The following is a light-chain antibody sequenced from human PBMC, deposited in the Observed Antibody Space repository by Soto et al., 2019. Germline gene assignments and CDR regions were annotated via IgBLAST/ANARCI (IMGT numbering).Light chain of an antibody. CDR2: EGS. CDR1: SSDVGGYNL. Sequence: QSALTQPASVSGSPGQSITISCTGTSSDVGGYNLVSWYQQHPGKAPKLMIYEGSKRPSGVSNRFSGSKSGNTASLTISGLQAEDEADYYCCSYAGSNILVFGGGTKLTVL. J-gene: IGLJ2*01. CDR3: CSYAGSNILV. V-gene: IGLV2-23*01.